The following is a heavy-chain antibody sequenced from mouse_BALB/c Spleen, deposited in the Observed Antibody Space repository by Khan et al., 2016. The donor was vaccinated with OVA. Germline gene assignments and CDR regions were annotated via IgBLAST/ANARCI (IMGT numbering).Heavy chain of an antibody. CDR2: IRSGGST. CDR1: GFSLNTYG. CDR3: AKNSYMYAFSY. Sequence: QVQLKQSGPGLVQPSQSLSITCTVSGFSLNTYGIHWIRQSQGKGLEWLGVIRSGGSTDYNGACISRLSITKDNSKSQVFFKMNSMQADYTAIYYCAKNSYMYAFSYWGQGTLVAVSA. J-gene: IGHJ3*01. D-gene: IGHD2-14*01. V-gene: IGHV2-2*01.